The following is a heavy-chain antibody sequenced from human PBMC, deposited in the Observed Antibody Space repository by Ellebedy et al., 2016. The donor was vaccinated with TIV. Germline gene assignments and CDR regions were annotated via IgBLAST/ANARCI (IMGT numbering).Heavy chain of an antibody. Sequence: GESLKISXAASGLTFSSYAMSWVRQAPGKGLEWVSAISGSGGSTYYADSVKGRFTISRDNSKNTLYLQMNSLRAEDTAVYYCAKVGLSSGPYLDSYFDYWGQGTLVTVSS. CDR2: ISGSGGST. CDR1: GLTFSSYA. J-gene: IGHJ4*02. CDR3: AKVGLSSGPYLDSYFDY. V-gene: IGHV3-23*01. D-gene: IGHD3-22*01.